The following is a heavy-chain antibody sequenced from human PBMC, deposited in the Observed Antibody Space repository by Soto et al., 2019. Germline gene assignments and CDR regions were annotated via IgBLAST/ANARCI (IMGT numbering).Heavy chain of an antibody. CDR2: ISGSGGTT. CDR1: GFTFSNYA. CDR3: ASRNYYESRGHYYWYDFDY. D-gene: IGHD3-22*01. Sequence: EVQLLESGGGLVQPGGSLRLSCAASGFTFSNYAMTLVRQAPGQGLEWVSAISGSGGTTYYADSVKGRFTISRDNSKNTVYLQMNSLRAEDTAIYYCASRNYYESRGHYYWYDFDYWGQGNLVTVSS. V-gene: IGHV3-23*01. J-gene: IGHJ4*02.